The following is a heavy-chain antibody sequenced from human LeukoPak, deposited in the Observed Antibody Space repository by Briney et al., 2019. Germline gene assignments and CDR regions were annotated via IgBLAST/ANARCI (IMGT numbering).Heavy chain of an antibody. CDR3: ASETRGSLTLVRGLMDY. D-gene: IGHD3-10*01. J-gene: IGHJ4*02. CDR2: INPNSGGT. V-gene: IGHV1-2*02. CDR1: GYTFTGYY. Sequence: ASVKVSCKASGYTFTGYYMHWVRQAPGQGLEWMGWINPNSGGTNYAQKFLGRVTMTRDTSITTAYMEMRRLTSDDTAVYYCASETRGSLTLVRGLMDYWGQGTLLTVSS.